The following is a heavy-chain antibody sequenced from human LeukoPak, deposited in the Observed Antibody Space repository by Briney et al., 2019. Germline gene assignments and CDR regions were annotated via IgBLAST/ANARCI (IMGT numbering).Heavy chain of an antibody. J-gene: IGHJ4*02. CDR1: GYTFTSYG. D-gene: IGHD3-10*01. V-gene: IGHV1-18*01. CDR3: ANMVRGSAMDY. CDR2: INAYNDNT. Sequence: ASVKVSCKASGYTFTSYGISWVRQAPGQGLEWMGWINAYNDNTNYAQKFQGRVTITRDTSASTAYMELSSLRSEDTAVYYCANMVRGSAMDYWGQGTLVTVSS.